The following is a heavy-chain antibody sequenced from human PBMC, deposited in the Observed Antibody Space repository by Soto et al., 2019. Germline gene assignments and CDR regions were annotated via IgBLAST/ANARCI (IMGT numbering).Heavy chain of an antibody. Sequence: ASVKVSCKASGYTFTSYGISWARQAPGQGLEWMGWISAYNGNTNYAQKLQGRVTMTTDTSTSTAYMELRSLRSDDTAVYYCAREYCSGGSCYGYGMDVWGQGTTVTVSS. J-gene: IGHJ6*02. CDR2: ISAYNGNT. CDR1: GYTFTSYG. D-gene: IGHD2-15*01. CDR3: AREYCSGGSCYGYGMDV. V-gene: IGHV1-18*01.